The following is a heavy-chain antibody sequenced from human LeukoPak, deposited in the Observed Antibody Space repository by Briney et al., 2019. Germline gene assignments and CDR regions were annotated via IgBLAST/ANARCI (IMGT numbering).Heavy chain of an antibody. D-gene: IGHD1-26*01. CDR1: GITVSDNF. Sequence: GGSLRLSCAASGITVSDNFMSWVRQAPGEGPEWVSAIYSGGDTKHADSVKGRFTISRDNSKNTVYLQMNSLRAEDTAVYYCARDPPGGGYWGQGTPVTVSS. J-gene: IGHJ4*02. CDR2: IYSGGDT. V-gene: IGHV3-66*02. CDR3: ARDPPGGGY.